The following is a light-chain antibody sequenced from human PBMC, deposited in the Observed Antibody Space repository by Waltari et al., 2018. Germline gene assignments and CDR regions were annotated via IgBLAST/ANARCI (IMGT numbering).Light chain of an antibody. CDR3: GTWDRNQHCV. J-gene: IGLJ1*01. CDR2: DND. CDR1: ASNLGTNS. V-gene: IGLV1-51*01. Sequence: QSVLTQPPSVSAAPGQTVTISCSGSASNLGTNSVSWYQQVPGKAPKLLIHDNDQRPSGIPGRFSGSKSGTSATLVITGLQTGDEADFYGGTWDRNQHCVFGPGTTVAVV.